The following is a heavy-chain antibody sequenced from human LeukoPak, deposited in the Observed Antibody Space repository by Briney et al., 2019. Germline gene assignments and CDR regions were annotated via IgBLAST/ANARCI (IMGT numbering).Heavy chain of an antibody. D-gene: IGHD2-21*02. J-gene: IGHJ4*02. CDR2: IIPIFGTA. CDR3: AREISALGDDWGGINFDY. CDR1: GGTFSSYA. Sequence: GASVKVSCKASGGTFSSYAISWVRQAPGQGLEWMGGIIPIFGTANYAQKFQGRVTITADESTSTAYMELSSLRSEDTAVYYCAREISALGDDWGGINFDYWGQGTLVTVSS. V-gene: IGHV1-69*13.